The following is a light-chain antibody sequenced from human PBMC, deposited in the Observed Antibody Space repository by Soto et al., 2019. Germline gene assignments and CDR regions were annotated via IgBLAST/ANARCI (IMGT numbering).Light chain of an antibody. J-gene: IGKJ4*01. CDR2: SAS. CDR3: QQLYSHPLT. V-gene: IGKV1-9*01. CDR1: QGITSY. Sequence: IQLTQSPSSLSASVGDRVTITCRASQGITSYLAWYQQRPGKAPRLLIYSASTLQSGVPSRFSGSGYGTDFSLTISNLQPEDFVTYYCQQLYSHPLTFGGGTKVEIK.